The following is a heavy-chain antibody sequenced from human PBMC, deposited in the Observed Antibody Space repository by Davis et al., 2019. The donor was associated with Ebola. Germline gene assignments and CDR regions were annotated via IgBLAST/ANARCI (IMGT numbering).Heavy chain of an antibody. CDR1: GFTFSTYS. D-gene: IGHD3-9*01. J-gene: IGHJ5*01. V-gene: IGHV3-21*04. CDR2: ISSDSDYI. CDR3: ARVNAATGYSRFDT. Sequence: PGGSLRLSCAASGFTFSTYSMSWVRQAPGKGLEWVSSISSDSDYIYYADSAKGRFTISRDNAKNSLYLRMNSLRVEDTALYHCARVNAATGYSRFDTWGQGTLVTVSS.